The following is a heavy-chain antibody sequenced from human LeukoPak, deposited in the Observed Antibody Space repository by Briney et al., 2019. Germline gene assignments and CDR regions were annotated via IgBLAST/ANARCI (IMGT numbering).Heavy chain of an antibody. CDR1: GFTFSSYS. V-gene: IGHV3-21*01. Sequence: GSLRLSCAASGFTFSSYSMNWVRQAPGKGLEWVSSISSSSSYIYYADSVKGRFTISRDNAKNSLYLQMNSLRAEDTAVYYCAKDGYCSSTNCYPAPHWGQGTLVTVSS. CDR3: AKDGYCSSTNCYPAPH. J-gene: IGHJ4*02. CDR2: ISSSSSYI. D-gene: IGHD2-2*01.